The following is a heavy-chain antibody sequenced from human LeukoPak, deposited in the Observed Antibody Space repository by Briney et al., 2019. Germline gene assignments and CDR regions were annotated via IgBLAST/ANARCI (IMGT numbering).Heavy chain of an antibody. V-gene: IGHV3-7*01. CDR2: IKQDGSEK. CDR3: ARQDLWFGELYPDY. CDR1: GFTFSSYW. D-gene: IGHD3-10*01. J-gene: IGHJ4*02. Sequence: PGGSLRLSCAASGFTFSSYWMSWVRQAPGKGLEWVANIKQDGSEKYYADSVKGRFTISRDNAKNSLYLQMNSLRAEDTAVYYCARQDLWFGELYPDYWGQGTLVTVSS.